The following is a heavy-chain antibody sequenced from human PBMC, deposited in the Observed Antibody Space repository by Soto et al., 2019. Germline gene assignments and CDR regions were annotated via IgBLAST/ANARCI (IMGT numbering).Heavy chain of an antibody. Sequence: GGSLRLSCAASGFTFSSYWMSWVRQAPGKGLEWVANIKQDGSEKYYVDSVKGRFTISRDNAKNSLYLQMNSLRAEDTAVYYCARELAMAVPEDGSWVTGYAFDIWGQGTMVTVSS. CDR3: ARELAMAVPEDGSWVTGYAFDI. CDR2: IKQDGSEK. J-gene: IGHJ3*02. CDR1: GFTFSSYW. V-gene: IGHV3-7*01. D-gene: IGHD2-21*02.